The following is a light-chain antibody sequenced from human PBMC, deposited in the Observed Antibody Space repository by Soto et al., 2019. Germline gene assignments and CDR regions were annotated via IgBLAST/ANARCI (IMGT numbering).Light chain of an antibody. CDR2: EVS. Sequence: QSALTQPASVSGSPGQSITISCTGTSSDVGGYNYVSWYQQHPGKAPKLMIYEVSNRPSGVSNRFSGSKSGNTASLTISGLQAEDEADYYCSSYTSSSLYVFGTGTKLTV. CDR3: SSYTSSSLYV. J-gene: IGLJ1*01. V-gene: IGLV2-14*01. CDR1: SSDVGGYNY.